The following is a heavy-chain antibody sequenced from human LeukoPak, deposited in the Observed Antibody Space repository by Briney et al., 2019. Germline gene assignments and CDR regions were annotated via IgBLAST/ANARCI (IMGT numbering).Heavy chain of an antibody. CDR2: ISGSGGST. CDR1: GFTFNNYA. D-gene: IGHD3-22*01. CDR3: AKIFHTDGYYLGEHLFDA. J-gene: IGHJ5*02. Sequence: GGSLRLSCAASGFTFNNYAMSWVRQAPGKGPEWLSSISGSGGSTTDADSVKGRFTTSRDNSKSTLYLQMNSLSAEDTAIYYCAKIFHTDGYYLGEHLFDAWGQGTLVTVSS. V-gene: IGHV3-23*01.